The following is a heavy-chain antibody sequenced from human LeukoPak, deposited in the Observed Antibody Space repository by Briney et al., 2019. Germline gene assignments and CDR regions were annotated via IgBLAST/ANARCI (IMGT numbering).Heavy chain of an antibody. Sequence: ASVKVSCKASGYTFTGYYIHWVRQAPEQGLEWMGWINPNSGGTKYAQKFQGRVTMTRDTSISTAYMELRRLTADDTAVYYCATGRWGVDYWGQGTLVTASS. V-gene: IGHV1-2*02. CDR2: INPNSGGT. CDR3: ATGRWGVDY. CDR1: GYTFTGYY. J-gene: IGHJ4*02. D-gene: IGHD3-16*01.